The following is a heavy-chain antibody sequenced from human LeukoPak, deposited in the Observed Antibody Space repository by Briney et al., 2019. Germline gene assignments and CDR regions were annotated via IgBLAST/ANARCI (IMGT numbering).Heavy chain of an antibody. CDR2: INPNSGGT. D-gene: IGHD3-10*01. V-gene: IGHV1-2*02. CDR1: GYTFTSYG. Sequence: ASVKVSCKASGYTFTSYGISWVRQAPGQGLEWMGWINPNSGGTNYAQKFQGRVTMTRDTSISTAYMELSRLRSDDTAVYYCARGPHGQWFGEPGDYYYYYMDVWGKGTTVTISS. CDR3: ARGPHGQWFGEPGDYYYYYMDV. J-gene: IGHJ6*03.